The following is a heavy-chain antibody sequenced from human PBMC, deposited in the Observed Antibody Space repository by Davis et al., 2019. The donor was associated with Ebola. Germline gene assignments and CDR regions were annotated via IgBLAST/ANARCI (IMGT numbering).Heavy chain of an antibody. V-gene: IGHV4-4*02. J-gene: IGHJ6*02. Sequence: SETLSLTCAVSGGSISSSNWWSWVRQPPGKGLEWIGEIYHSGSTNYNPSLKSRVTISVDKSKNQFSLKLSSVTAADTAVYYCARRRGYSSSPSYYYYGMDVWGQGTTVTVSS. CDR1: GGSISSSNW. D-gene: IGHD6-6*01. CDR2: IYHSGST. CDR3: ARRRGYSSSPSYYYYGMDV.